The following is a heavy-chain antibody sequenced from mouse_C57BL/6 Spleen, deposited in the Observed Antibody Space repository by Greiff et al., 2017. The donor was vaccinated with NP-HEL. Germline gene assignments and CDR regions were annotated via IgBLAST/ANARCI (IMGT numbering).Heavy chain of an antibody. CDR3: ARSYYGSYYFDY. D-gene: IGHD1-1*01. CDR2: IHPNSGST. CDR1: GYTFTSYW. J-gene: IGHJ2*01. Sequence: QVQLQQPGAELVKPGASVKLSCKASGYTFTSYWMHWVKQRPGQGLEWIGMIHPNSGSTKYNEKFKSKATLTVAKSSSTAYMQLSSLTSEDSAVYYCARSYYGSYYFDYWGQGTTLTVSS. V-gene: IGHV1-64*01.